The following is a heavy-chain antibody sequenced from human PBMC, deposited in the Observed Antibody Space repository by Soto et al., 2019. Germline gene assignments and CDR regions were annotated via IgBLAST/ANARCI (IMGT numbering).Heavy chain of an antibody. V-gene: IGHV1-69*13. Sequence: ASVTVSRKASGGTFNSYAMSWVRQAPGQGLAWMGGIIPIFGTANYAQKFQGRVTITADESTSTAYMELSSLRSEDTAVYYCARAPVGATLLCWGRGTLVSVSS. CDR1: GGTFNSYA. CDR2: IIPIFGTA. CDR3: ARAPVGATLLC. J-gene: IGHJ4*02. D-gene: IGHD1-26*01.